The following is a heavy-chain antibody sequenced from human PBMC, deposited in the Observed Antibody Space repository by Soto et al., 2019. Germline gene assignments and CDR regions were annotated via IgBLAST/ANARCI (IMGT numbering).Heavy chain of an antibody. CDR2: IYYSGIS. V-gene: IGHV4-31*03. CDR3: ARVEGSSYYFRHDC. D-gene: IGHD1-26*01. CDR1: GGSISSGSYP. J-gene: IGHJ4*02. Sequence: SQTLPLTCTVSGGSISSGSYPRSWIRQHPGKGLEWIGNIYYSGISYYNPPLKSRATISIDTSKDQFSLRLGSVTAADTAVYYCARVEGSSYYFRHDCWGRGTLVTVSS.